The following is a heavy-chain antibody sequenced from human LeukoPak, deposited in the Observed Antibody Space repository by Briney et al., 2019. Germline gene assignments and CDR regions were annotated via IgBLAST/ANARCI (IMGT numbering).Heavy chain of an antibody. CDR1: GYTLTEIS. Sequence: GASVKVSCKVSGYTLTEISMHWVRQAPGQGLEWMGGFNPEDVETIYARSFQGRLTVTEDTSTDTAYMELSSLRAEDTAMHYCATEIVGYGDVHYFDSWGQGTLVTVSS. CDR2: FNPEDVET. CDR3: ATEIVGYGDVHYFDS. V-gene: IGHV1-24*01. D-gene: IGHD4-17*01. J-gene: IGHJ4*02.